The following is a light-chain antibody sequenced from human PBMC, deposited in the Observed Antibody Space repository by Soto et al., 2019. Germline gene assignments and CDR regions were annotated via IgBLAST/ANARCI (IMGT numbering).Light chain of an antibody. CDR1: QSLLHSNGYNY. J-gene: IGKJ2*01. CDR2: LGS. V-gene: IGKV2-28*01. CDR3: MQALQCPYT. Sequence: DIVMTHSPLSLPVTPGEPASISCRSSQSLLHSNGYNYLDWYLQKPGQSPQLLISLGSNRASGLPASFSGSGSATDFTLNIARVEAEEFGVSYWMQALQCPYTFGQGTKLEMK.